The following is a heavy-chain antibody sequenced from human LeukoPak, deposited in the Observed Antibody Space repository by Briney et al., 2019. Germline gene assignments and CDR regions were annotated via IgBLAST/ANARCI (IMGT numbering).Heavy chain of an antibody. CDR3: ARVPGGYYRPGGYYFDY. CDR2: IYSGGST. CDR1: GFIFNNSG. Sequence: GGSLRLSCAASGFIFNNSGMGWVRQAPGKGLEWVSVIYSGGSTYYADSVKGRFTISRDNSKNTLYLQMNSLRAEDTAVYYCARVPGGYYRPGGYYFDYWGQGTLVTVSS. V-gene: IGHV3-66*01. D-gene: IGHD3-22*01. J-gene: IGHJ4*02.